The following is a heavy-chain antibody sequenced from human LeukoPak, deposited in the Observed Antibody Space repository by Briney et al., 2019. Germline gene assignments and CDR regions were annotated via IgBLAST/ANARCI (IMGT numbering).Heavy chain of an antibody. Sequence: PSETLSLTCAVYGGSFSGYYWSWIRQPPGKGLEWIGEINHSGSTNYNPSLKSRVTISVDTSKNQFSLKLSSVTAADTAVYYCARGLRYCSGGSCYADYYYYYYMDVWGKGTTVTVSS. CDR2: INHSGST. CDR1: GGSFSGYY. CDR3: ARGLRYCSGGSCYADYYYYYYMDV. J-gene: IGHJ6*03. V-gene: IGHV4-34*01. D-gene: IGHD2-15*01.